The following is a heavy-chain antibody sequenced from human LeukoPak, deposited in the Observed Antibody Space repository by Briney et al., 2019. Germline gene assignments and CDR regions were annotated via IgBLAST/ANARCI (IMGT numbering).Heavy chain of an antibody. V-gene: IGHV3-15*01. Sequence: GGSLRLSCAASGFTFSNAWMSWVRQAPGKGLEWVGRIKSKTDGGTTDYAAPVEGRFTISRDDSKNTLYLQMNSLKTEDTAVYYCTTLYSYGFFDYWGQGTLVAVSS. CDR1: GFTFSNAW. CDR2: IKSKTDGGTT. J-gene: IGHJ4*02. D-gene: IGHD5-18*01. CDR3: TTLYSYGFFDY.